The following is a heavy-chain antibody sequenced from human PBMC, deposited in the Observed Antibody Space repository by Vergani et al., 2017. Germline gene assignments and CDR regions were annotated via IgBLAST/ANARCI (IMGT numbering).Heavy chain of an antibody. V-gene: IGHV4-61*02. CDR1: GGSISSGSYY. D-gene: IGHD6-19*01. CDR3: ASDTHSGQRADR. CDR2: IYTSGST. J-gene: IGHJ5*02. Sequence: QAQLQESGPGLVKPSQTLSLTCTVSGGSISSGSYYWSWIRQPAGKGLEWIGRIYTSGSTNYNPSLKSRVTMSVDTSKNQFSLTLTSVTAADTAVYYCASDTHSGQRADRWGQGILVTVTS.